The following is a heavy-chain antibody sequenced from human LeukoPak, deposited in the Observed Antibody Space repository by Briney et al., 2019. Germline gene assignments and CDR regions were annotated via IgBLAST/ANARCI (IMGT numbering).Heavy chain of an antibody. CDR3: ARWVSGSYHRAYYFDY. V-gene: IGHV1-2*02. CDR2: INPNSGGT. Sequence: GASVKVSCKASGYTFTGYYMHWVRQAPGQGLEWMGWINPNSGGTNYAQKFQGRVTMTRDTSISTAYMKLSRLRSDDTAVYYCARWVSGSYHRAYYFDYWGQGTLVTVSS. D-gene: IGHD1-26*01. CDR1: GYTFTGYY. J-gene: IGHJ4*02.